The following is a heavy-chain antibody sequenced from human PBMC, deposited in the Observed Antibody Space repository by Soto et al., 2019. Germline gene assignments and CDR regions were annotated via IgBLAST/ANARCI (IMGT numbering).Heavy chain of an antibody. CDR2: ISWNSGSI. Sequence: DVQLVESGGGLVQPGRSLRLSCAASGFTFDDYAMHWVRQAPEKGLEWVSGISWNSGSIGYADSVKGRFTISRDNAKNSLYLQMNSLRAEDTALYYCAKSYYDILTGRYMDVWGKGTTVTVSS. J-gene: IGHJ6*03. CDR3: AKSYYDILTGRYMDV. D-gene: IGHD3-9*01. V-gene: IGHV3-9*01. CDR1: GFTFDDYA.